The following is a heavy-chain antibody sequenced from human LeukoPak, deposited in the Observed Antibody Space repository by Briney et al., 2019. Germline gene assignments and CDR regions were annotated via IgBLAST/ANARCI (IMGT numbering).Heavy chain of an antibody. CDR3: ARVVLFASGIDY. J-gene: IGHJ4*02. D-gene: IGHD3-10*01. V-gene: IGHV4-59*01. CDR2: IYYRGSA. CDR1: GGSISSDY. Sequence: SESLSLTCAVSGGSISSDYWSWIRQPPGKGLEWIGYIYYRGSADYNPSLKSRVTISVDTSKNQFSLKLSSVTAADTAVYYCARVVLFASGIDYWGQGTPVTVSS.